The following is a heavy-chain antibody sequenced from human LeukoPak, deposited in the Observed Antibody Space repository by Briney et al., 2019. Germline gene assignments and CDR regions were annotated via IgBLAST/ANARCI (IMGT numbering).Heavy chain of an antibody. CDR3: AKGMSYYDTSGYLY. D-gene: IGHD3-22*01. CDR1: GFTFSSYA. Sequence: PGGSLRLSCAASGFTFSSYAMSWVRQAPGKGLKWGSAISGGGASTYYVDSVKGRFTISRDNSKNTLFLQMNSLRAEDTAVYYCAKGMSYYDTSGYLYWGQGTLVTVSS. CDR2: ISGGGAST. V-gene: IGHV3-23*01. J-gene: IGHJ4*02.